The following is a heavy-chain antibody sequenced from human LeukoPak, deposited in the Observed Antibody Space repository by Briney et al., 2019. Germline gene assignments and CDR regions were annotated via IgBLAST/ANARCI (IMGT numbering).Heavy chain of an antibody. V-gene: IGHV3-30*18. CDR1: GFTFSSYG. CDR3: AKKGTPYYYDSSGHLDY. CDR2: ISYDGSNK. J-gene: IGHJ4*02. Sequence: PGRSLRLSCAASGFTFSSYGMHWVRQAPGKGLEWVAVISYDGSNKYYADSVKGRFTISRDNSKNTLYLRMNSLRAEDTAVYYCAKKGTPYYYDSSGHLDYWGQGTLVTVSS. D-gene: IGHD3-22*01.